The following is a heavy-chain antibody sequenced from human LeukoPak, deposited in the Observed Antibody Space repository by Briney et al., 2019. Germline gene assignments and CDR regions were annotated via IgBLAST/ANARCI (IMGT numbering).Heavy chain of an antibody. D-gene: IGHD6-19*01. Sequence: ASVKVSCKASGYTFTSYYMHWVRQAPGQGLEWMGIINPSGGSTSYAQKFQGRVTMTRDMSTSTVYMELSSLRSEDTAVYYCARASSGVAGGYYYYYMDVWGKGTTVTVSS. V-gene: IGHV1-46*01. CDR1: GYTFTSYY. CDR2: INPSGGST. CDR3: ARASSGVAGGYYYYYMDV. J-gene: IGHJ6*03.